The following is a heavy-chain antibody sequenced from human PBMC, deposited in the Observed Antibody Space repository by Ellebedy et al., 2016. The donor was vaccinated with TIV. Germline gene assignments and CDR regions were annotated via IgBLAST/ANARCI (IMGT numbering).Heavy chain of an antibody. J-gene: IGHJ6*02. CDR3: ASWFGELSDPAYYYGMDV. Sequence: ASVKVSCXASGYTFTGYYMHWVRQAPGQGLEWMGWINPNSGGTNYAQKFQGRVTMTRDTSISTAYMELSSLRSEDTAVYYCASWFGELSDPAYYYGMDVWGQGTTVTVSS. CDR1: GYTFTGYY. V-gene: IGHV1-2*02. D-gene: IGHD3-10*01. CDR2: INPNSGGT.